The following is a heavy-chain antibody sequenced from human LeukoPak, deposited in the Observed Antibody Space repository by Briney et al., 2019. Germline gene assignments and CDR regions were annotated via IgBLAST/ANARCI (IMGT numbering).Heavy chain of an antibody. V-gene: IGHV4-59*01. Sequence: SETLSLTCTQPLDSTSVDISSSIPQPPGKGLEWSGFIFYTGGARYNPSLQSRVIILADTSKNDFSLKLASVTAAYTAVYYCPRLLDYDSSGDPDTFDVWCQGIMVTVSS. J-gene: IGHJ3*01. CDR3: PRLLDYDSSGDPDTFDV. CDR2: IFYTGGA. CDR1: DSTSVDI. D-gene: IGHD3-22*01.